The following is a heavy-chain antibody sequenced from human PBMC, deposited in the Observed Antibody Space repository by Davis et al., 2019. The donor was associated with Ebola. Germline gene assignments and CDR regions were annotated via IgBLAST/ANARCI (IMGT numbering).Heavy chain of an antibody. V-gene: IGHV3-33*08. J-gene: IGHJ6*04. CDR3: ARSGLSFGVVKYHYGMDV. Sequence: GESLKISCAASGFTFSHYGMHWVRQAPGKGLEWVTFIRLDGSRQHYGDSVKGRFTVSRDNSKNTLYLQMNSLRAEDTAVYYCARSGLSFGVVKYHYGMDVWGKGTTVTVSS. D-gene: IGHD3-3*01. CDR1: GFTFSHYG. CDR2: IRLDGSRQ.